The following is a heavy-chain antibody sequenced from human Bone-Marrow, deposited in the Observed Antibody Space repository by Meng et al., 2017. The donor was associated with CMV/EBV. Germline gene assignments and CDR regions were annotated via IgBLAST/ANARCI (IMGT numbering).Heavy chain of an antibody. Sequence: ASVKVSCKTSGYTFSDYYIHWVRQVPGQGLEWMGWINPNSGATNFAQRFQGRVTMTRETSITTVYMELRRLRADDRAVYYCTRVRVVAGRTRLFDSWGQGTLVTVSS. J-gene: IGHJ4*02. CDR3: TRVRVVAGRTRLFDS. V-gene: IGHV1-2*02. CDR1: GYTFSDYY. D-gene: IGHD3-22*01. CDR2: INPNSGAT.